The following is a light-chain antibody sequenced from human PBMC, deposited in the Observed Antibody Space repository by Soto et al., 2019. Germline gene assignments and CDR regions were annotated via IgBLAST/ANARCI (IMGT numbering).Light chain of an antibody. CDR2: EVS. Sequence: QSALTQPPSASGSPGQSVTISCTGTSSDVGYYNFVSWFQQHPGKAPKLMIYEVSKRPSGVPDRFSGSKSGNTASLTVSGLQAEDEADYYCSSYAGSNNLVFGGGTQLTVL. J-gene: IGLJ2*01. CDR1: SSDVGYYNF. V-gene: IGLV2-8*01. CDR3: SSYAGSNNLV.